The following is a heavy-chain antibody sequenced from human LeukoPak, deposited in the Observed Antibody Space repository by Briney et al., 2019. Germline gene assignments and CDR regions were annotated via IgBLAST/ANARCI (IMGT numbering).Heavy chain of an antibody. V-gene: IGHV5-51*01. Sequence: GESLQISCKASGYSFTTHWIGWVRQMPGKGLEWMGIIYPGDSDTRYSPSFQGHVTISADKFISTAYLQWSSLKASDTAMYYCAREGSYFGSGSDHAFNIWGQGTMVTVSS. CDR1: GYSFTTHW. D-gene: IGHD3-10*01. CDR2: IYPGDSDT. J-gene: IGHJ3*02. CDR3: AREGSYFGSGSDHAFNI.